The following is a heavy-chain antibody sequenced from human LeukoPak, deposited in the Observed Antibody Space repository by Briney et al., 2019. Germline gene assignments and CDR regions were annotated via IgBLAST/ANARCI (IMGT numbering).Heavy chain of an antibody. CDR3: AKSGYNRFDY. Sequence: GGSLRLSCAGSGFTFSSSAMSWVRQAPGKGLEWVSSMSGRGSGGSTYYADSVKGRFTISRDNSKSTLYLQMNSLRAEDTAVYYCAKSGYNRFDYWGQGTLVTVSS. V-gene: IGHV3-23*01. CDR2: MSGRGSGGST. D-gene: IGHD5-24*01. J-gene: IGHJ4*02. CDR1: GFTFSSSA.